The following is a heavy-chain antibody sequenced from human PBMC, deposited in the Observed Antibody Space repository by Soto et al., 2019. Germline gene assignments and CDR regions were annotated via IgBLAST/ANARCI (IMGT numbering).Heavy chain of an antibody. J-gene: IGHJ6*03. V-gene: IGHV4-31*03. D-gene: IGHD1-1*01. Sequence: SETLSLTCTVSGGSISSGGYYWSWVRQHPGKGLEWIGYIYYSGSTYYNPSLKSRVTISVDTSKNQFSLKLSSVTAADTAVYYCARAGGLNWNRYYYYMDVWGKGTTVTVSS. CDR3: ARAGGLNWNRYYYYMDV. CDR1: GGSISSGGYY. CDR2: IYYSGST.